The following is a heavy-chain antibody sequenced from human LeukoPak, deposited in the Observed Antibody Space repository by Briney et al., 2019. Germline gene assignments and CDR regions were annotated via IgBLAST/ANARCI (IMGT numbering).Heavy chain of an antibody. CDR1: GYSFTSYW. Sequence: GESLKSSCKGSGYSFTSYWIGWVRQMPGKGLEWMGTIYPGDSDTRYSPSFQGQVTISADKSISTAYLQWSSLKASDTAMYYCARLRGDTAMRNAFEIWGQGTMVTVSS. V-gene: IGHV5-51*01. CDR3: ARLRGDTAMRNAFEI. J-gene: IGHJ3*02. CDR2: IYPGDSDT. D-gene: IGHD5-18*01.